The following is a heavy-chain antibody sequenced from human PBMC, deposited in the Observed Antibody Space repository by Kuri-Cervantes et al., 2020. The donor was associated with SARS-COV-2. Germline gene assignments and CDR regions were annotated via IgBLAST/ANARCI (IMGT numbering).Heavy chain of an antibody. CDR3: ARLRKIYDYWGGRGYFYYYMDV. D-gene: IGHD3-3*01. J-gene: IGHJ6*03. CDR2: IYYSGDS. Sequence: GSLRLSCSVSGDSISSSAYHWGWIRQPPGKGLEWIGNIYYSGDSYHSPSLRSRVTISVDTSNNQFSLRLSSVSAADTAVYYCARLRKIYDYWGGRGYFYYYMDVWGKGTTVTVSS. V-gene: IGHV4-39*01. CDR1: GDSISSSAYH.